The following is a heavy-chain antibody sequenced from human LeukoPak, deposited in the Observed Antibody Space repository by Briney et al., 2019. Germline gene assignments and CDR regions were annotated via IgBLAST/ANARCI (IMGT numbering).Heavy chain of an antibody. CDR1: GGSFSGYY. D-gene: IGHD6-13*01. Sequence: PSETLSLTCAVYGGSFSGYYWSWIRQPPGKGLEWIGEINHSGSTNYNPSLKSRVTISVDTSKNQFSLKLSSVTAADTAVYYCAKGHSRVRSSSWFPRGMDVWGQGTTVTVSS. CDR3: AKGHSRVRSSSWFPRGMDV. V-gene: IGHV4-34*01. CDR2: INHSGST. J-gene: IGHJ6*02.